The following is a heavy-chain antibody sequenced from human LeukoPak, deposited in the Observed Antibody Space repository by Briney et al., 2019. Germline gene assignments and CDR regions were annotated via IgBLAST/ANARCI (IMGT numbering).Heavy chain of an antibody. D-gene: IGHD6-19*01. CDR1: GGSISTYY. Sequence: PSETLSLTCTVSGGSISTYYWTWLRQPPGKGLEWIGYNSYSGNTNYNPSLRSRVSTSVDMSMSQFSLKLASVTAADTAVYYCARAGSGWSFDYWGQGTLVTVSS. CDR2: NSYSGNT. V-gene: IGHV4-59*01. CDR3: ARAGSGWSFDY. J-gene: IGHJ4*02.